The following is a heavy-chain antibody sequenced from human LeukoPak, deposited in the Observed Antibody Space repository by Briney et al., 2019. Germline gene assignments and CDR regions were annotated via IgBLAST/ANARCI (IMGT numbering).Heavy chain of an antibody. D-gene: IGHD3-22*01. J-gene: IGHJ1*01. V-gene: IGHV3-30*18. Sequence: PGRSLRLSCAASGFTFSSYGMHWVRQAPGKGLEWVAVISYDGSNKYYADSVKGRFTISRDNSKNTLYLQMNSLRAEDTAVYYCAKAADYYDSSGSYDEYFQHWGQGTLVTVSS. CDR1: GFTFSSYG. CDR2: ISYDGSNK. CDR3: AKAADYYDSSGSYDEYFQH.